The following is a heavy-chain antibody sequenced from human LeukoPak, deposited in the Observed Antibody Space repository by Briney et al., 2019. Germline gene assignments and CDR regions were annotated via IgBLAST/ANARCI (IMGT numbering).Heavy chain of an antibody. CDR1: GYTFTSYD. Sequence: ASVKVSCKASGYTFTSYDINWVRQATGQGLEWMGWINPNSGGTNYAQKFQGWVTMTRDTSISTAYMELSRLRSDDTAVYYCARDKAAADYGDYGVGGYWGQGTLVTVSS. V-gene: IGHV1-2*04. J-gene: IGHJ4*02. CDR2: INPNSGGT. CDR3: ARDKAAADYGDYGVGGY. D-gene: IGHD4-17*01.